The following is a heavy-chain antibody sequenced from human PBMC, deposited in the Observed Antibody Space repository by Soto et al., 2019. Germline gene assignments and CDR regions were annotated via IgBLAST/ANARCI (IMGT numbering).Heavy chain of an antibody. V-gene: IGHV3-7*03. CDR2: IKDDGGET. Sequence: EVQLVESGGGLVQPGGSLRLSCAASGFSFSTYWMSWVRQAPGKGLEWVANIKDDGGETYYVDSVKGRFTISRDNAKTSLFLQMNSLSAEDTAVYYCAKGGHIDFCGHGTLVTVSS. CDR1: GFSFSTYW. D-gene: IGHD3-16*01. J-gene: IGHJ4*01. CDR3: AKGGHIDF.